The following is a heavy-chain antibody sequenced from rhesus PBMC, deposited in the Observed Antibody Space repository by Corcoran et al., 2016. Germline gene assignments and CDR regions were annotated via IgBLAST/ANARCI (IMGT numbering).Heavy chain of an antibody. CDR1: GGSISSNY. J-gene: IGHJ5-1*01. CDR2: ISGSVWRP. V-gene: IGHV4-173*01. CDR3: ARDGIDIWTGYYRGVCDV. D-gene: IGHD3-3*01. Sequence: QVQLQESGPGLVKPSETLSLTCAVSGGSISSNYWSWLRQPPRMGLEWMGRISGSVWRPDYPPALQGRVTMCTNTTKNQFSLTLSSGTAADTAVYYCARDGIDIWTGYYRGVCDVWGPGVLVTVSS.